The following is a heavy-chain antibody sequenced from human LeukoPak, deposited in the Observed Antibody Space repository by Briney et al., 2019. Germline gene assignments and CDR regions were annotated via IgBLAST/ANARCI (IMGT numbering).Heavy chain of an antibody. CDR3: ARGNYASTGPGALDI. CDR1: GFTVSNNY. V-gene: IGHV3-53*01. CDR2: MYSGGST. J-gene: IGHJ3*02. Sequence: PGGSLRLSCAASGFTVSNNYMSWVRQAPGKGLEWVSFMYSGGSTNYAASVKGRFIISRDDSKNILDLQMNSMKAEDTAVYYCARGNYASTGPGALDIWGQGTMVTVSS. D-gene: IGHD3-22*01.